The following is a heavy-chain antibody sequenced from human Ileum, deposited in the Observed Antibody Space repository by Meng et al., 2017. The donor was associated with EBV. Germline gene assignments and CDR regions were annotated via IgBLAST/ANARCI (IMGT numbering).Heavy chain of an antibody. V-gene: IGHV4-4*02. CDR2: IYHSGST. CDR3: AREVAAAGGFDY. Sequence: QVRLQESGLGLGKPSGTLSRTWAVSGGSNSSRNWWSWVRQPPGKWLEWIGEIYHSGSTNYTPSLKSRVTKSVDKSKNQFSLKLSSVTAADTAVYYCAREVAAAGGFDYWGQGTLVTVSS. J-gene: IGHJ4*02. CDR1: GGSNSSRNW. D-gene: IGHD6-13*01.